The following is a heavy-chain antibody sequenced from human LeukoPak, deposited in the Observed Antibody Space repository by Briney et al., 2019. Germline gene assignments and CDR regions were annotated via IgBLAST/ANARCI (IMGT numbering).Heavy chain of an antibody. J-gene: IGHJ4*02. CDR1: GFTFDDYG. D-gene: IGHD3-10*01. CDR3: ARDGLTYYYGSGSLDY. V-gene: IGHV3-20*04. Sequence: GGSPRLSCAASGFTFDDYGMSWVRQAPGKGLEWVSGINWNGGSTGYADSVKGRFTISRDNAKNSLYLQMNSLRAEDTALYYCARDGLTYYYGSGSLDYWGQGTLVTVSS. CDR2: INWNGGST.